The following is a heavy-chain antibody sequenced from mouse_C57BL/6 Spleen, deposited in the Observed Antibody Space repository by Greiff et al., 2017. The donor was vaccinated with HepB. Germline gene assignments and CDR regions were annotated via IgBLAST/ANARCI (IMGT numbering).Heavy chain of an antibody. CDR1: GFNFKDYY. CDR2: IDPEDGET. Sequence: VQLKQSGAELVKPGASVKLSCTASGFNFKDYYMHWVKQRTEQGLEWIGRIDPEDGETKYAPKFQGKDTITADTTANTAYLQLSSLTSEDTAVYYCARCVTAVVARYAMGYWGQGTSVTVSA. D-gene: IGHD1-1*01. CDR3: ARCVTAVVARYAMGY. J-gene: IGHJ4*01. V-gene: IGHV14-2*01.